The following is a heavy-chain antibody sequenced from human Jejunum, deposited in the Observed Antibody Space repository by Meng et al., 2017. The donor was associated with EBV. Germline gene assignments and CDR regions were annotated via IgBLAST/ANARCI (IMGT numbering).Heavy chain of an antibody. Sequence: EGELFEAGVDLVQPGGSLRLSCAASGFTFSSYAMSWVRQAPGKGLEWVSGISVSGGSSHYADSVKGRFIISRDNSKSTLHLQMNSLRAEDTAIYYCAKSRTGHYGNSGSWGQGTLVTVSS. V-gene: IGHV3-23*01. D-gene: IGHD3-10*01. CDR3: AKSRTGHYGNSGS. CDR1: GFTFSSYA. J-gene: IGHJ5*02. CDR2: ISVSGGSS.